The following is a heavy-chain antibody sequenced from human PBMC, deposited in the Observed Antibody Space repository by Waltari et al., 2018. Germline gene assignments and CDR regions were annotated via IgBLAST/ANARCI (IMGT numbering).Heavy chain of an antibody. J-gene: IGHJ4*02. CDR1: GYTFTTFS. CDR3: TRGIKRGYSSGPENFDY. D-gene: IGHD5-12*01. V-gene: IGHV1-3*01. Sequence: QVQLVQSGAEVKKPGASVKVSCKASGYTFTTFSMHWVRQAPGQRLEWMGWINVGNGDRKYSQNFQVRVTFTRDTSANTAYMELSSLRSEDTAVYYCTRGIKRGYSSGPENFDYWGQGTLVTVSS. CDR2: INVGNGDR.